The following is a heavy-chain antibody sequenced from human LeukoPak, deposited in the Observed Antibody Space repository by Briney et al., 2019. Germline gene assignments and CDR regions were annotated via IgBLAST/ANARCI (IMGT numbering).Heavy chain of an antibody. Sequence: GASVKVSCKASGYTFTSYDINWVRQATGQGLEWMGWMNPNSGNTGYAQKFQGRVTMTRNTSISTAYMELSSPRSEDTAVYYCARGLRIAVAGSGTLGYWGQGTLVTVSS. V-gene: IGHV1-8*01. CDR3: ARGLRIAVAGSGTLGY. CDR1: GYTFTSYD. J-gene: IGHJ4*02. CDR2: MNPNSGNT. D-gene: IGHD6-19*01.